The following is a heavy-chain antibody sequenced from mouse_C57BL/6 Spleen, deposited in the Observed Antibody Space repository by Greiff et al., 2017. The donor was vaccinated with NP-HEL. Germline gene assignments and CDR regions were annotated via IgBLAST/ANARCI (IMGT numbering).Heavy chain of an antibody. Sequence: EVKLMESGEGLVKPGGSLKLSCAASGFTFSSYAMSWVRQTPEKRLEWVAYISSGGDYIYYADTVKGRFTISRDNARNTLYLQMSSLKSEDTAMYYCTYYGTWFADWGQGTLVTVSA. CDR1: GFTFSSYA. J-gene: IGHJ3*01. CDR3: TYYGTWFAD. CDR2: ISSGGDYI. D-gene: IGHD2-1*01. V-gene: IGHV5-9-1*02.